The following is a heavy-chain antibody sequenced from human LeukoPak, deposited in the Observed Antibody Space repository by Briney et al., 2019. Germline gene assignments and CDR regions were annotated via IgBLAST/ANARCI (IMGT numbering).Heavy chain of an antibody. CDR1: GGSISSSSYY. CDR3: AREDIVVVPAAMGWFDP. Sequence: PSETLSLTCTVSGGSISSSSYYWGWIRQPPGKGLEWIGSIYYSGSTYYNPSLKSRVTISVDTSENQFSLKLSSVTAADTAVYYCAREDIVVVPAAMGWFDPWGQGTLVTVSS. V-gene: IGHV4-39*07. J-gene: IGHJ5*02. D-gene: IGHD2-2*01. CDR2: IYYSGST.